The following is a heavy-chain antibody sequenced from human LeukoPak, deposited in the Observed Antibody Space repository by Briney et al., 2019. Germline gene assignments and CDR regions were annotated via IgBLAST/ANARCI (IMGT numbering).Heavy chain of an antibody. V-gene: IGHV3-7*01. CDR2: IKQDGSEK. CDR3: AREGYDFWSGYYTRDPFDI. D-gene: IGHD3-3*01. J-gene: IGHJ3*02. CDR1: GFTFSSYW. Sequence: GGSLRLSCAASGFTFSSYWMSWVRQAPGKGREWAANIKQDGSEKYYVDSVKGRFTISRDNAKNSLYLQMNSLRAEDTAVYYCAREGYDFWSGYYTRDPFDIWGQGIMVTVSS.